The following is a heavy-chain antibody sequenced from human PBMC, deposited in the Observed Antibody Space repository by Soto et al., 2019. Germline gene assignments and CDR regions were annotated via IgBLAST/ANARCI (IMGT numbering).Heavy chain of an antibody. CDR2: ISYDGSNT. D-gene: IGHD7-27*01. Sequence: QVQLVESGGGVLQPGRSLRLSCAASGFTFSSFAMHWVRQAPGKGLEWVAFISYDGSNTYYADSVKGRVTISRDNPKKTVYLEINSRRAEDTAVYHCAKDLTLGVVGAWGHYFEYWGQGTLFTVSS. CDR1: GFTFSSFA. J-gene: IGHJ4*02. V-gene: IGHV3-30-3*01. CDR3: AKDLTLGVVGAWGHYFEY.